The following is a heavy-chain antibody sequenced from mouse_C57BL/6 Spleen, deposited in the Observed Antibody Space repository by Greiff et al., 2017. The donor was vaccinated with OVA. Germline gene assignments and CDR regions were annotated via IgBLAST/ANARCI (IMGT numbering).Heavy chain of an antibody. CDR1: GYTFTSYW. V-gene: IGHV1-50*01. CDR2: IDPSDSYT. D-gene: IGHD1-1*01. J-gene: IGHJ2*01. Sequence: QVQLQQPGAELVKPGASVKLSCKASGYTFTSYWMQWVKQMPGQGLEWIGEIDPSDSYTNYNQKFKGKATLTVDTSSSTAYMQLSSLTSEDSAVYYCARRGYYGSRSFFDYWGQGTTLTVSS. CDR3: ARRGYYGSRSFFDY.